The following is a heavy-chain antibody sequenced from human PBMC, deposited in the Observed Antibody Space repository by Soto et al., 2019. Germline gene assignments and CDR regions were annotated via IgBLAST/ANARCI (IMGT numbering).Heavy chain of an antibody. CDR2: IIPIFGTA. Sequence: SVKVSCKASGGTFSSYAISWVRQAPGQGLEWMGGIIPIFGTANYAQKFQGRVTITADESTSTAYMELSSLRSEDTAVYYCARDGGGDIVVVPAATPPHYYGMDVWGQGTTVTVSS. D-gene: IGHD2-2*01. V-gene: IGHV1-69*13. J-gene: IGHJ6*02. CDR1: GGTFSSYA. CDR3: ARDGGGDIVVVPAATPPHYYGMDV.